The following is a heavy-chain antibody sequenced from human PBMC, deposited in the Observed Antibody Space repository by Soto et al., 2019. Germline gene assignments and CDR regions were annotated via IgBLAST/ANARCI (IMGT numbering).Heavy chain of an antibody. D-gene: IGHD2-2*01. V-gene: IGHV6-1*01. CDR2: TYYRYKWYN. J-gene: IGHJ6*02. Sequence: PSQTLSLTCAISGDSVSSNSAAWNWIRQSPSRGLEWLGRTYYRYKWYNDYAVSVKSRITINPDTSKNQFSLQLNSVTPEDTAVYYCAGDQYCSSTSCNYYYGMDVWGQGTTVTVSS. CDR3: AGDQYCSSTSCNYYYGMDV. CDR1: GDSVSSNSAA.